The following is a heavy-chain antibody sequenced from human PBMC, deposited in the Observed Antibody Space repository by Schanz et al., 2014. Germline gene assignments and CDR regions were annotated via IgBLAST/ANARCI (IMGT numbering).Heavy chain of an antibody. CDR3: ARDNYYGSGSCAY. D-gene: IGHD3-10*01. J-gene: IGHJ4*02. CDR2: ICSSGNTI. CDR1: GFTFSSYG. V-gene: IGHV3-48*03. Sequence: VQLVESGGGVVQFGRSLRLSCVASGFTFSSYGMHWVRQAPGKRLEWVSYICSSGNTIYYADSVKGRFTISRDNAKNSMYLHMKSLRGEDTAVYYCARDNYYGSGSCAYWGQGTLVTVSS.